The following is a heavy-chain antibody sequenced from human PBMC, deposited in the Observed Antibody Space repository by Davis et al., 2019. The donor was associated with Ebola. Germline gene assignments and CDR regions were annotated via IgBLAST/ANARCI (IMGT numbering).Heavy chain of an antibody. CDR2: ISGSGGST. V-gene: IGHV3-23*01. D-gene: IGHD3-3*01. CDR1: GFTFSSYA. Sequence: GRSLRLSCAASGFTFSSYAMSWVCQAPGKGLEWVSAISGSGGSTYYADSVKGRFTISRDNSKNTLYLQMNSLRAEDTAVYYCARDARDLEWLLFWFDPWGQGTLVTVSS. J-gene: IGHJ5*02. CDR3: ARDARDLEWLLFWFDP.